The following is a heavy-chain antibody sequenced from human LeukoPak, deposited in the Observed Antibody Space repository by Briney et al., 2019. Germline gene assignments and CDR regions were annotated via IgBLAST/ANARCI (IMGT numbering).Heavy chain of an antibody. Sequence: KPSETLSLTCAVYGGSFSGYYWSWIRQPPGKGLEWMGEINHSGSTNYNPSLKSRVTISVDTSKNQFSLKLSSVTAADTAVYSCARLLDNDISGDPDTFDVWGQGTTVIVSS. D-gene: IGHD3-22*01. CDR1: GGSFSGYY. J-gene: IGHJ3*01. CDR2: INHSGST. CDR3: ARLLDNDISGDPDTFDV. V-gene: IGHV4-34*01.